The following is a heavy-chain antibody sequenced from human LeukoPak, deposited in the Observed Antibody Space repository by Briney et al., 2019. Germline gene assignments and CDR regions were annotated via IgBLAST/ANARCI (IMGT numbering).Heavy chain of an antibody. CDR3: ARDGIAAVDFDY. Sequence: GGSLRLSCAASGFTFSTYWMHWVRQAPGKGLVWVSRVNGDGSSTNYADSVTGRFTISRDNAKNTLYLQMNSLRAEDTAVYYCARDGIAAVDFDYWGQGILVTVSS. CDR1: GFTFSTYW. D-gene: IGHD6-13*01. V-gene: IGHV3-74*01. CDR2: VNGDGSST. J-gene: IGHJ4*02.